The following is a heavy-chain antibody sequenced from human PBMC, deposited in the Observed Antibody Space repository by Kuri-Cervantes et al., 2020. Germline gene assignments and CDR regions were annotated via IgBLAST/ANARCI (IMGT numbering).Heavy chain of an antibody. Sequence: GSLRLSCAVYGGSFSGYYWSWIRQPPGKGLEWIGEINHSGSTNYNPSLKSRVTIPVDTSKNQFSLKLSFVTAADTAVYYCARASLTGPHFDYWGQGTLVTVSS. CDR2: INHSGST. V-gene: IGHV4-34*01. CDR1: GGSFSGYY. D-gene: IGHD7-27*01. CDR3: ARASLTGPHFDY. J-gene: IGHJ4*02.